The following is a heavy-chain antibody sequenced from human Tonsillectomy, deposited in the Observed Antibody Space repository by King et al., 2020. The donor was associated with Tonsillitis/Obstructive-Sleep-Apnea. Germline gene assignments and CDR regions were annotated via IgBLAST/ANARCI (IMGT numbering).Heavy chain of an antibody. CDR2: IYQNGNT. J-gene: IGHJ4*02. V-gene: IGHV4-4*02. Sequence: QLQESGPGLVKPSGTLSLTCAVSGGSISSNNWWSWVRQPPGRGLEWVGEIYQNGNTNFNPSLKSRITISVDKSKNQFSLKVNSVTAADTAVYYCARSRIVEDRGVGLDCWGQGILVTVSS. CDR3: ARSRIVEDRGVGLDC. D-gene: IGHD1-26*01. CDR1: GGSISSNNW.